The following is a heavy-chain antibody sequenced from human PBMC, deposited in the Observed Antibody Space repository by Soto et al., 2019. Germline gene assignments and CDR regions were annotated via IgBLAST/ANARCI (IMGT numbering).Heavy chain of an antibody. CDR2: ISGSGGAT. CDR1: GFTFSSYA. Sequence: GGSLRLSCEASGFTFSSYAMNWVRQAPGKGLEWISVISGSGGATSFADSVKGRFVISRDNSKNTLYLQMDSLRAEDTAIYYCAEATFRVGHPLVFDDWGQGRLVTVSS. J-gene: IGHJ4*02. CDR3: AEATFRVGHPLVFDD. V-gene: IGHV3-23*01. D-gene: IGHD3-3*01.